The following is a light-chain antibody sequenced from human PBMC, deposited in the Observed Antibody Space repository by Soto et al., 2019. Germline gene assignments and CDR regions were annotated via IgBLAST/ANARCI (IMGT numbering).Light chain of an antibody. J-gene: IGKJ1*01. V-gene: IGKV3-20*01. CDR3: QQYGTAPWT. CDR1: QSVINSY. Sequence: VLTQAPDTLSLSSGERATLSCRASQSVINSYLAWYQQKPGQAPRLLLYGAYNRATGIPDRFSGSGSGTDFTLTISRLEPEDFAVYYCQQYGTAPWTFGQGTKVDIK. CDR2: GAY.